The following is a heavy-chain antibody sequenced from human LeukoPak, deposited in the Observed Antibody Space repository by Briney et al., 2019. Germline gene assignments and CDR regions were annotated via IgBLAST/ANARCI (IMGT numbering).Heavy chain of an antibody. V-gene: IGHV1-2*02. Sequence: ASVKVSCKASGYTFTGHYLHWVRQAPGQGLEWMGWLNPNTGDTLYIQKFQGRVTMTGDTSISTAYMELSRLMSDDTAVYYCARIGLKTTGYYRLDSWGQGTLVTVSS. J-gene: IGHJ4*02. CDR3: ARIGLKTTGYYRLDS. D-gene: IGHD3-9*01. CDR2: LNPNTGDT. CDR1: GYTFTGHY.